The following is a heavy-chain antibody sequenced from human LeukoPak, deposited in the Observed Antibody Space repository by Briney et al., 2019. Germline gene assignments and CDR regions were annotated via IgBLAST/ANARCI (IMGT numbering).Heavy chain of an antibody. Sequence: PSETLSLTCTVSGYLISSGYYWGWIRQSRGKALVWIGSIFHTGITYYNPSLKSRVTMSVDTSKNQLSLKLSSVTAPDTAVYYCARRGSHDWYFDLWAVAPWSLSPQ. V-gene: IGHV4-38-2*02. CDR2: IFHTGIT. D-gene: IGHD3-10*01. J-gene: IGHJ2*01. CDR1: GYLISSGYY. CDR3: ARRGSHDWYFDL.